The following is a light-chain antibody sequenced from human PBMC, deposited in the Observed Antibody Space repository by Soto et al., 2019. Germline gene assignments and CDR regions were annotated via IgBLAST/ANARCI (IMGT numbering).Light chain of an antibody. CDR1: QSVSSY. J-gene: IGKJ4*01. Sequence: EIVLTQSPATLSLSPGERATLSCRASQSVSSYLAWYQQKPGQAPRLLISDASNRATGIPARFSGSGSGTDFTLTISSLEPEEFAVYYCQQLSNWPPALTFGGGTKVEIK. CDR2: DAS. CDR3: QQLSNWPPALT. V-gene: IGKV3-11*01.